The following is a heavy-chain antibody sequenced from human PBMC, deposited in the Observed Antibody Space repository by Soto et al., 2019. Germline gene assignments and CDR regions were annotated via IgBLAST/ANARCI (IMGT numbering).Heavy chain of an antibody. CDR1: GGTFSSHA. Sequence: QVQLVQSGAEVKMPGSSVKVSCKASGGTFSSHAINWVRQAPGQGLEWMGGIIPMFGTTNYAQKFKGRVTFRAEESTSKAYMELSGLRSEDAALYYGARAAIHGSSWYFWFDPWGQGPLVPVSS. CDR3: ARAAIHGSSWYFWFDP. J-gene: IGHJ5*02. V-gene: IGHV1-69*01. CDR2: IIPMFGTT. D-gene: IGHD6-13*01.